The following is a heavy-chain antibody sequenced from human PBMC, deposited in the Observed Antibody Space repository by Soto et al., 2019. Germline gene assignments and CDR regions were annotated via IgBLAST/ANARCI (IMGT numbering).Heavy chain of an antibody. CDR2: ISGSGGST. V-gene: IGHV3-23*01. CDR3: AKSPDIVVVPAADYYYYYMDV. CDR1: GFTFSSYA. J-gene: IGHJ6*03. D-gene: IGHD2-2*01. Sequence: GSLRLSCAASGFTFSSYAMSWVRQAPGKGLEWVSAISGSGGSTYYADSVKGRFTISRDNSKNTLYLQMNSLRAEDTAVYYCAKSPDIVVVPAADYYYYYMDVWGKGTTVTVSS.